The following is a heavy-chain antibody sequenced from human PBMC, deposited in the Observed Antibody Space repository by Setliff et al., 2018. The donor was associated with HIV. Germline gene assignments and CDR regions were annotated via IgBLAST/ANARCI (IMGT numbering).Heavy chain of an antibody. V-gene: IGHV1-69*05. D-gene: IGHD3-22*01. J-gene: IGHJ3*02. CDR2: IIPIFGTA. CDR1: GGTFSSYA. CDR3: ARVSYYYDSSVQGAFDI. Sequence: GASVKVSCKASGGTFSSYAISWVRQAPGQGLEWMGGIIPIFGTANYAQKFQGRVTITTDESTSTAYMELSSLRSEDTAVYYCARVSYYYDSSVQGAFDIWGQGTMVTVSS.